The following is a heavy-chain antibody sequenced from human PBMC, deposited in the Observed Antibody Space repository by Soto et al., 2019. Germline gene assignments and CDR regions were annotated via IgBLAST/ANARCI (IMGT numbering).Heavy chain of an antibody. V-gene: IGHV3-48*01. Sequence: GGSLRLSCAASGFTFSSYSMNWVRQAPGKGLEWVSYISSSSSTIYYADSVKGRFTISRDNAKNSLYLQMNSLRAEDTAVYYCARDYPEEWYSSGWTNYYYYYGMDVWGQGTTVTSP. CDR3: ARDYPEEWYSSGWTNYYYYYGMDV. J-gene: IGHJ6*02. CDR2: ISSSSSTI. D-gene: IGHD6-19*01. CDR1: GFTFSSYS.